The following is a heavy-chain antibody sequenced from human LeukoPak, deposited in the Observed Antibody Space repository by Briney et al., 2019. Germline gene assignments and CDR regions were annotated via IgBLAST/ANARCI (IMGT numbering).Heavy chain of an antibody. Sequence: SETLSLTCAVYGGSFSGYYWSWIRQPPGKGLEWIGEINHSGSTNYNPSLKSRVTISVDTSKNQFSLKLSSVTAADTAVYYCASLRFGELLFDYWGQGTLVTVSS. V-gene: IGHV4-34*01. CDR2: INHSGST. CDR3: ASLRFGELLFDY. D-gene: IGHD3-10*01. J-gene: IGHJ4*02. CDR1: GGSFSGYY.